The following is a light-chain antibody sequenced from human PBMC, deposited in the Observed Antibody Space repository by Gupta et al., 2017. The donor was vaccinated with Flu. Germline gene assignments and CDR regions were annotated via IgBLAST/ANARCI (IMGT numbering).Light chain of an antibody. V-gene: IGKV1-39*01. CDR3: LQSYDFPYT. CDR2: AVS. Sequence: GDRVSITCLVSQAINNQLNWYQQQPGKAPHLLVYAVSNLQSGVPSRFSGSGSGTDFTLTISGLQPEDFATYYCLQSYDFPYTFGRGTKLEIK. J-gene: IGKJ2*01. CDR1: QAINNQ.